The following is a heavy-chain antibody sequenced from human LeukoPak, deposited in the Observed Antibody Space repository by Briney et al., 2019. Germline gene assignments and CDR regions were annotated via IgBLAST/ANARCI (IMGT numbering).Heavy chain of an antibody. V-gene: IGHV3-21*01. CDR1: GFTFSSYS. Sequence: GGSLRLSCAASGFTFSSYSMNWVRQAPGKGLEWVSSISSSSSYIYYADSVKGRFTISRDNAKNSQYLLMNSLRAEDTAVYYCARVGDGGTVYWGQGTLVTVSS. CDR2: ISSSSSYI. D-gene: IGHD1-1*01. CDR3: ARVGDGGTVY. J-gene: IGHJ4*02.